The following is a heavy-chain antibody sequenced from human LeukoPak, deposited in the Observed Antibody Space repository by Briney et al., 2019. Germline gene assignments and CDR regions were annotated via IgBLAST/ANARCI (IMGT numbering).Heavy chain of an antibody. Sequence: PGGSLRLSCAASGFTFSSYGMHWVRQAPGKGLEWVAFIRYDGSNKYYADSVKGRFTISRDNSKNTLYLQMNSLRAEDTAVYYCAKETSSWYEVCDYWGQGTLVTVSS. V-gene: IGHV3-30*02. CDR2: IRYDGSNK. CDR1: GFTFSSYG. D-gene: IGHD6-13*01. J-gene: IGHJ4*02. CDR3: AKETSSWYEVCDY.